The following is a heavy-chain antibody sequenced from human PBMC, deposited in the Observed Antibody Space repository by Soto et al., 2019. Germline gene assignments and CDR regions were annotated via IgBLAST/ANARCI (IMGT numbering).Heavy chain of an antibody. D-gene: IGHD3-22*01. Sequence: SETLSLTCAVSGVSISSGGYSWSWIRQPPGKGLEWIGSIYYSGSTYYNPSLKSRVTISVDTSKNQFSLKLSSVTAADTAVYYCARRLYYDSSGFEGGGMDVWGQGPTVTVFS. J-gene: IGHJ6*02. CDR1: GVSISSGGYS. CDR3: ARRLYYDSSGFEGGGMDV. CDR2: IYYSGST. V-gene: IGHV4-30-2*03.